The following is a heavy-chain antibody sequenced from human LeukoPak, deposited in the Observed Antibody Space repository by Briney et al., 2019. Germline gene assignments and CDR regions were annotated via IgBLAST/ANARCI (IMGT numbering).Heavy chain of an antibody. CDR2: INPSGGST. V-gene: IGHV1-46*01. CDR3: ARAVDYGGNPLDWNAFDI. Sequence: ASVKVSCKASGYTFTSYYMHWVRQAPGQGLEWMGIINPSGGSTSYAQKFQGRVTMTRDMSTSTVYMELSSLRSEDTAVYYFARAVDYGGNPLDWNAFDIWGQGTMVTVSS. D-gene: IGHD4-23*01. J-gene: IGHJ3*02. CDR1: GYTFTSYY.